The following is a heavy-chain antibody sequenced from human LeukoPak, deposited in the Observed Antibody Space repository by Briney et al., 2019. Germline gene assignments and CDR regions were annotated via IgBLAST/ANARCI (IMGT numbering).Heavy chain of an antibody. CDR3: ARVGAPIGYYYMDV. Sequence: SETLSLTCTVSGGSTSSYYWSWIRQPPGKGLEWIGYIYYSGSTNYNPSLKSRVTISVDTSKNQFSLKLSSVTAADTAVYYCARVGAPIGYYYMDVWGKGTTVTVSS. J-gene: IGHJ6*03. D-gene: IGHD1-26*01. V-gene: IGHV4-59*01. CDR1: GGSTSSYY. CDR2: IYYSGST.